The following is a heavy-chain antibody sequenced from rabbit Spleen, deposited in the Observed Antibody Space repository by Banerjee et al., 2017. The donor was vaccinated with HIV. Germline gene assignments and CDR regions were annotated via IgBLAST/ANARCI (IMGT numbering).Heavy chain of an antibody. Sequence: EESGGDLVKPGASLTLTCTASGFSFSSSYYMCWVRQTPGKGLEWIACIYGGSPGSTAYANWAKGRFTISKTSSTTVPLQVTSLTAADTATYFCARDTSSSFSSYGMDLWGPGTLVTVS. CDR3: ARDTSSSFSSYGMDL. V-gene: IGHV1S40*01. CDR1: GFSFSSSYY. D-gene: IGHD1-1*01. CDR2: IYGGSPGST. J-gene: IGHJ6*01.